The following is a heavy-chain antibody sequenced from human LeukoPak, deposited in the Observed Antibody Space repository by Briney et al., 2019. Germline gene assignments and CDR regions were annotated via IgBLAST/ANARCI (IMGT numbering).Heavy chain of an antibody. Sequence: SETLSLTCTISGGSIRSYYWSWIRQSPGKGLEYIGYIYYTGNTNSNPSLKSRVTISSDTSKNQFSLKMNSVTAADTAVYYCARALTSGYCSGGTCSYFDYWGQGILVTVSS. V-gene: IGHV4-59*01. CDR2: IYYTGNT. D-gene: IGHD2-15*01. CDR3: ARALTSGYCSGGTCSYFDY. CDR1: GGSIRSYY. J-gene: IGHJ4*02.